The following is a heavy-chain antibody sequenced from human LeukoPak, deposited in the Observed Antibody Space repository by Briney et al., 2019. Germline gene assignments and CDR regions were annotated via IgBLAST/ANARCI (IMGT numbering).Heavy chain of an antibody. V-gene: IGHV1-18*01. CDR1: GYTFTSYG. CDR3: AGDSFVQLERPADY. D-gene: IGHD1-1*01. J-gene: IGHJ4*02. Sequence: ASVKVSCKASGYTFTSYGISWVRQAPGQGLEWMGWISAYNGNTNYAQKLQGRVTMTTDTSTSTAYMELRSLRSDDTAVYYCAGDSFVQLERPADYWGQGTLVTVSS. CDR2: ISAYNGNT.